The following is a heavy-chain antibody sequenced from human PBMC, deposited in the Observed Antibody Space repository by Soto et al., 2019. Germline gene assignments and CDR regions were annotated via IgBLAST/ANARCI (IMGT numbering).Heavy chain of an antibody. J-gene: IGHJ6*03. Sequence: VGSLRLSCAASGFSFSSYAMIWVRKAPGKGLETVSAISGSGGSTYYADSVKGRFTISRDNSKNTLYLQMNSLRAEDTAVYYCAKDLPPMVRGVIITYYYYMDVWGKGTTVTVSS. CDR3: AKDLPPMVRGVIITYYYYMDV. CDR2: ISGSGGST. V-gene: IGHV3-23*01. D-gene: IGHD3-10*01. CDR1: GFSFSSYA.